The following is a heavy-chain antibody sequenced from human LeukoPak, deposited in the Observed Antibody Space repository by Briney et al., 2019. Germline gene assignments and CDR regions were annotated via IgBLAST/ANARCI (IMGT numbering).Heavy chain of an antibody. Sequence: GGSLRLSCAASGFTFSSYGMHWVRQAPGKGLEWVAFIRYDGSNKYYADSVKGRFTISRDNSKNTLYLQMNSLRAEDTAVYYCAKDGDFWSGYYGDYWGQGTLVTVSS. CDR2: IRYDGSNK. J-gene: IGHJ4*02. CDR1: GFTFSSYG. CDR3: AKDGDFWSGYYGDY. D-gene: IGHD3-3*01. V-gene: IGHV3-30*02.